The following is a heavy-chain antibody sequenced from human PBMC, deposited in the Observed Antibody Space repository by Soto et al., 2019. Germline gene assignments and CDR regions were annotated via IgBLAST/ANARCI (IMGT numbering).Heavy chain of an antibody. CDR2: IYYSGST. D-gene: IGHD3-10*01. CDR1: GGSISSYY. V-gene: IGHV4-59*08. CDR3: ARREVLWFGELSGWFDP. Sequence: QVQLQESGPGLVKPSETLSLTCTVSGGSISSYYWSWIRQPPGKGLEWIGYIYYSGSTNYNPSLKSRFTISVDTSKNQFSLKLSSVTAADTAVYYCARREVLWFGELSGWFDPWGQGTLVTVSS. J-gene: IGHJ5*02.